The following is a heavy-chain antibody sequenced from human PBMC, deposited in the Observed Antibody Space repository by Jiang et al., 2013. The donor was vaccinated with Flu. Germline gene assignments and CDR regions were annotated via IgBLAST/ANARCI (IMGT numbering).Heavy chain of an antibody. J-gene: IGHJ2*01. D-gene: IGHD6-13*01. V-gene: IGHV3-23*01. CDR2: FSGSGDNT. Sequence: LEWVSTFSGSGDNTFYADSVKGRFTVSRDDSKNTLYLQMNRLTAEDTAVYYCAKDKTAGQLIRWFFDLWGRGTLVTVSS. CDR3: AKDKTAGQLIRWFFDL.